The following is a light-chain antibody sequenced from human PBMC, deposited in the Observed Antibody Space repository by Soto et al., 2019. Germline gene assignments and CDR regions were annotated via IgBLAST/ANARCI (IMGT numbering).Light chain of an antibody. CDR3: CSYAGSYTWV. J-gene: IGLJ3*02. V-gene: IGLV2-11*01. Sequence: QSALTQPRSVSGSPGQSVTVSCTGTSSDVGTYNYVSWYQQHPGKAPKLIIFDVSQRPSGVPDRFSGSKSDNTASLTISGLQADDEADYYCCSYAGSYTWVFGGGTKVTVL. CDR2: DVS. CDR1: SSDVGTYNY.